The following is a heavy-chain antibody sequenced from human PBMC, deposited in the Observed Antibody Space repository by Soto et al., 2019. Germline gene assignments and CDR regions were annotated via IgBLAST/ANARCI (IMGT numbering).Heavy chain of an antibody. CDR2: MWSDGTTK. CDR3: ARDPYDNSGSYFNAPLDY. CDR1: GFTLSNYG. V-gene: IGHV3-33*01. D-gene: IGHD3-22*01. Sequence: AGSLRLSCAASGFTLSNYGMHWVRQAPGQGLDWVAVMWSDGTTKFYADSVKGRFTLSRDNSKNTLYLKTDSLRAEDPAVYYCARDPYDNSGSYFNAPLDYWGQGTLVTVSS. J-gene: IGHJ4*02.